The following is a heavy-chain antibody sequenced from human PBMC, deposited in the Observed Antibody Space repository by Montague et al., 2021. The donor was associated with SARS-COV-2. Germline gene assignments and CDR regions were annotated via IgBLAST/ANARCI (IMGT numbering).Heavy chain of an antibody. Sequence: SETLSLTCTVSGGSVSSYYWSCIRQSPGKGLQWLGYIYYSGGTDYNPSLKSRVTMSVDTSKNQLSLRLNSVTTADTAVYFCARAGGFYDYWSGYSSSAGFFDPWGQGILVTVSS. CDR3: ARAGGFYDYWSGYSSSAGFFDP. J-gene: IGHJ5*02. CDR2: IYYSGGT. CDR1: GGSVSSYY. V-gene: IGHV4-59*02. D-gene: IGHD3-3*01.